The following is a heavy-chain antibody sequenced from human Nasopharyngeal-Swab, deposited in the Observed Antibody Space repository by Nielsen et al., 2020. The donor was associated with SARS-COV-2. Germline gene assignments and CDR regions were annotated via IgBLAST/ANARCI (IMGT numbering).Heavy chain of an antibody. CDR3: ATTAGGYSYAS. CDR2: IDTDGSTT. J-gene: IGHJ5*02. D-gene: IGHD5-18*01. V-gene: IGHV3-74*01. CDR1: GFTFSRYW. Sequence: GGSLRLSCAASGFTFSRYWMHWVRQVPGKGLVWVSRIDTDGSTTDHADSVKGRFIISRNNAENTYYLRLNSLRAEDTAVYYCATTAGGYSYASWGQGTLVTVSS.